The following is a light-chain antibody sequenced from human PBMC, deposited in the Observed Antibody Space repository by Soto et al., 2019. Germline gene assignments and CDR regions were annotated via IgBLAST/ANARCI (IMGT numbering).Light chain of an antibody. Sequence: EIVLTQSPGTLSLSPGERATLSCRASQSVSSILAWYQQKPGQAPRLVIYGASTRATGIPARFSGSGSGTEFTLTISSLQSEDFAVYYCQQYNNWPFTFGPGTKVDIK. CDR1: QSVSSI. CDR3: QQYNNWPFT. J-gene: IGKJ3*01. CDR2: GAS. V-gene: IGKV3D-15*01.